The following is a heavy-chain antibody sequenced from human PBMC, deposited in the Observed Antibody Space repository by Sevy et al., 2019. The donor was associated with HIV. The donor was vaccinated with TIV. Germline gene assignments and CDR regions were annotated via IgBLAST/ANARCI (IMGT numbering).Heavy chain of an antibody. J-gene: IGHJ4*02. CDR2: ISYDGSNK. CDR3: ARDGVFGGITMIVDD. D-gene: IGHD3-22*01. Sequence: GGSLRLSCAASGFTFSSYAMHWVRQAPGKGLEWVVVISYDGSNKYYADSVKGRFTISRDNSKNTLYLQMNSLRAEDTAVYYCARDGVFGGITMIVDDWGQGTLVTVSS. V-gene: IGHV3-30-3*01. CDR1: GFTFSSYA.